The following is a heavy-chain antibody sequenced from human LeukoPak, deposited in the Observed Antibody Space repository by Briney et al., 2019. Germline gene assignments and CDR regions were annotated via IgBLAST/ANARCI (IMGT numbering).Heavy chain of an antibody. J-gene: IGHJ5*02. CDR2: ISAYNGNT. CDR1: GYTFTSYG. D-gene: IGHD3-10*01. Sequence: ASVKVSCKASGYTFTSYGISWVRQAPGQGLEWMGWISAYNGNTNYAQKLQGRVTMTTDTSTSTAYMELRSPRSDDTAVYYCAREFSGSGTNWFDPWGQGTLVTVSS. V-gene: IGHV1-18*01. CDR3: AREFSGSGTNWFDP.